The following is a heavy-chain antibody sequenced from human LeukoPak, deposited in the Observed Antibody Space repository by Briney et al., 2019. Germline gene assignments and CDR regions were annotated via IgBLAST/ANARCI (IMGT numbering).Heavy chain of an antibody. CDR3: ARGPSRRGALIGTGTTGGADYYFDY. CDR1: GYTFTSYD. D-gene: IGHD1-1*01. Sequence: GASVKVSCKASGYTFTSYDINWVRQATGQGLEWMGWMNPNSGNTGYAQKFQGRVTMTRNTSISTAYMELSSLRSEDTAVYYCARGPSRRGALIGTGTTGGADYYFDYWGQGTLVTVSS. CDR2: MNPNSGNT. V-gene: IGHV1-8*01. J-gene: IGHJ4*02.